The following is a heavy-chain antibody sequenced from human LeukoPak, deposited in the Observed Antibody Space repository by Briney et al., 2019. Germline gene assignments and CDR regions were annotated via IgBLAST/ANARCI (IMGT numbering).Heavy chain of an antibody. CDR3: AGHQPYYYDSPQKNAFDY. CDR2: IYYSGST. V-gene: IGHV4-39*01. J-gene: IGHJ4*02. Sequence: SETLSLTCTVSGGSISSYYWGWIRQPPGKGLEWIGSIYYSGSTYYNPSLKSRVTISVDTSKNQFSLKLSSVTAADTAVYYCAGHQPYYYDSPQKNAFDYWGQGTLVTVSS. CDR1: GGSISSYY. D-gene: IGHD3-22*01.